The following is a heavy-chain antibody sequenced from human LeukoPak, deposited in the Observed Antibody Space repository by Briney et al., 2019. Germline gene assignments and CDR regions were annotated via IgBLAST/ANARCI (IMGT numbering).Heavy chain of an antibody. CDR2: INPSGGST. D-gene: IGHD4-17*01. Sequence: ASVKVSCKASGYTFTSYYMHWVRQAPGQGLEWMGIINPSGGSTSYAQKFQGRVTMTRDTSTSTVYMELSCLRSEDTAVYYCAISTVTKTGDFDYWGQGTLVTVSS. J-gene: IGHJ4*02. V-gene: IGHV1-46*01. CDR1: GYTFTSYY. CDR3: AISTVTKTGDFDY.